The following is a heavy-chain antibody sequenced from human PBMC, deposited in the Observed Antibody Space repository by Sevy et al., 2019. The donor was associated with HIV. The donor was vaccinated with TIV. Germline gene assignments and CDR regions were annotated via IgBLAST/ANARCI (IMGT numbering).Heavy chain of an antibody. D-gene: IGHD1-1*01. CDR3: TRWKGAKSIFDY. V-gene: IGHV3-49*04. CDR1: GFTFGDYC. J-gene: IGHJ4*02. CDR2: LKSKAHGGTL. Sequence: GGSLRLSCTVSGFTFGDYCMSWVRQAPGKGLEWVAFLKSKAHGGTLDYAASVKGRFTISRDDSKKMAHLKMNDLRTEDTAIYYCTRWKGAKSIFDYWGQGALVTVSS.